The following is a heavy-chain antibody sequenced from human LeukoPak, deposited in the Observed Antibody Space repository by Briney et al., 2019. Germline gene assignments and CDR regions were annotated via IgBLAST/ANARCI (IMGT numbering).Heavy chain of an antibody. V-gene: IGHV3-30*03. J-gene: IGHJ6*03. D-gene: IGHD6-13*01. Sequence: PGRSLRLSCAASGFTFSSYGMHWVRQAPGKGLEWVAVISYDGSNKYYADSVKGRFTISRDNAKNSLYLQMNSLRAEDTAVYYCAREHQQLAYYYYYYYMDVWGKGTTVTVSS. CDR3: AREHQQLAYYYYYYYMDV. CDR2: ISYDGSNK. CDR1: GFTFSSYG.